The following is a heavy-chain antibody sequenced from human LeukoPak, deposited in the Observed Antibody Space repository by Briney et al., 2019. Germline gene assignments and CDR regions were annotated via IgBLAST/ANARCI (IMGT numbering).Heavy chain of an antibody. CDR2: ITSSSSTI. D-gene: IGHD2-2*01. J-gene: IGHJ4*02. CDR3: ARDIVVVPAAKEDY. CDR1: GFTFSSYT. Sequence: GGSLRLSCAASGFTFSSYTMNWVRQAPGKGLEWVSYITSSSSTIYYADSVKGRFTISRDNAKNSLYLQMNSLRAEDTAVYYCARDIVVVPAAKEDYWGQETLVTVSS. V-gene: IGHV3-48*01.